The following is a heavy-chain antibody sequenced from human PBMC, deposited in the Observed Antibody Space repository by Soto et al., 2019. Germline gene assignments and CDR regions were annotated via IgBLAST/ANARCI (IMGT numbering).Heavy chain of an antibody. V-gene: IGHV3-33*01. CDR2: IWYDGSNK. CDR1: GFTFSSYG. CDR3: ARDRVQPNYFDY. Sequence: GGSLRLSCAASGFTFSSYGMQWVRQAPGKGLEWVAVIWYDGSNKYYADSVKGRFTISRDNSKNTLYLQMNSLRAEDTAVYYCARDRVQPNYFDYWGQGTLVTVSS. J-gene: IGHJ4*02. D-gene: IGHD6-13*01.